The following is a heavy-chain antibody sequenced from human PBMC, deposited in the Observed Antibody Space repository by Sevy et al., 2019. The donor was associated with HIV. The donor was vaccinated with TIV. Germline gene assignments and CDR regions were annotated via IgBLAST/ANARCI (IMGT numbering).Heavy chain of an antibody. CDR3: ARYRNNYDSIGYPKGFDV. V-gene: IGHV1-18*01. Sequence: ASVKVSCKASGYTFNRYGITWVRQAPGQGLQWMGWSSAYNGTTNYAQKLQGRVTMTTDTSTRIAEMELRRLRSDDTAMYYCARYRNNYDSIGYPKGFDVWGQETTVTVS. CDR2: SSAYNGTT. D-gene: IGHD3-22*01. J-gene: IGHJ6*02. CDR1: GYTFNRYG.